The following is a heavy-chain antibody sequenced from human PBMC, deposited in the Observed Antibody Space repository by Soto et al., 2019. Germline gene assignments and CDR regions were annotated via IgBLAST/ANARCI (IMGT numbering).Heavy chain of an antibody. J-gene: IGHJ4*02. CDR3: ARQYCSGGSCYPALDY. CDR2: LIPIFGTA. V-gene: IGHV1-69*01. D-gene: IGHD2-15*01. Sequence: QVQLVQSGAEVKKPGSSVKVSCKASGGTFSSYAISWVRQAPGQGLEWMGGLIPIFGTANYAQKFQGRVTITADESTSTAYMELSSLRSEDTAVYYCARQYCSGGSCYPALDYWGQGTLVTVSS. CDR1: GGTFSSYA.